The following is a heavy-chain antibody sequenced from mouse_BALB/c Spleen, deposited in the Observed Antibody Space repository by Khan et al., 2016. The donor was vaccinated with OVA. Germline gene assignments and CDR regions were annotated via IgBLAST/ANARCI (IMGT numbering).Heavy chain of an antibody. Sequence: QVQLKQSGPGLVAPSQSLSITCTVSGFSLTDYGVNWVRQPPGKGLEWLGMIWGDGSTDYNSALKSRLSISKDNSKSQVFLKMNSLQIDDTATYYCGREGNGYYGFAYWGQGTLVTVSA. J-gene: IGHJ3*01. CDR3: GREGNGYYGFAY. CDR2: IWGDGST. V-gene: IGHV2-6-7*01. CDR1: GFSLTDYG. D-gene: IGHD2-3*01.